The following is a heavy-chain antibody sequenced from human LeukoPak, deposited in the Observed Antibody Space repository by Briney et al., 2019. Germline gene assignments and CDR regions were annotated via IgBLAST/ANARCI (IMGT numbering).Heavy chain of an antibody. D-gene: IGHD3-16*01. CDR3: TRGYDYGDY. Sequence: SETLSLTCTVSGGPIISHYWTWIRQSPVKGLEWIGDISNSGSTSYNPSLKSRVTISIDTSKNQFSLKLSSVTAADTAVYYCTRGYDYGDYWGQGTLVTVSS. V-gene: IGHV4-59*11. CDR2: ISNSGST. CDR1: GGPIISHY. J-gene: IGHJ4*02.